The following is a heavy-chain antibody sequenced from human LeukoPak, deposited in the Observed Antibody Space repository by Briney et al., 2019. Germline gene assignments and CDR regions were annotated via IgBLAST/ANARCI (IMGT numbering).Heavy chain of an antibody. J-gene: IGHJ4*02. Sequence: SETLSLTCTVSADSLSSGGHYWAWIRQFPGKGLESIGFIHHSGRSRHNPSLKDRVAISVDTSRKQSALKLSSVTAADTAMYYCARGGNRFGGFYFDYWGQGIQVIVSS. CDR3: ARGGNRFGGFYFDY. CDR1: ADSLSSGGHY. V-gene: IGHV4-31*03. D-gene: IGHD3-10*01. CDR2: IHHSGRS.